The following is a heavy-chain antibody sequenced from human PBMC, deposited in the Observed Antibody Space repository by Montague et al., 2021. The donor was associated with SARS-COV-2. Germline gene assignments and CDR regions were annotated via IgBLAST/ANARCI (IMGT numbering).Heavy chain of an antibody. V-gene: IGHV4-61*02. CDR3: ARESGSGSYLVY. CDR1: GGSISSGSYY. Sequence: TLSLTCTVSGGSISSGSYYWSWIRQPAGKGLEWIGRIYTSGSTYYNPSLKSRVTISIDTSKNQFSLKLSSVTAADTAVYHCARESGSGSYLVYWGQGTLVTVSS. D-gene: IGHD3-10*01. CDR2: IYTSGST. J-gene: IGHJ4*02.